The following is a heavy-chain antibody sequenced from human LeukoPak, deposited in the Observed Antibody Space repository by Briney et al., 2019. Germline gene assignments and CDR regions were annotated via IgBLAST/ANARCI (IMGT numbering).Heavy chain of an antibody. J-gene: IGHJ4*02. CDR3: ARDNWGTIDY. CDR2: IYTSGST. V-gene: IGHV4-61*02. Sequence: SETLSLTCTVSGGSISSGSYYWSWIRQPAGKGLEWIGRIYTSGSTNYNPSLKSRVTISVDTSKNQFSLELSSVAAADTAVYYCARDNWGTIDYWGRGTLVTVSS. CDR1: GGSISSGSYY. D-gene: IGHD7-27*01.